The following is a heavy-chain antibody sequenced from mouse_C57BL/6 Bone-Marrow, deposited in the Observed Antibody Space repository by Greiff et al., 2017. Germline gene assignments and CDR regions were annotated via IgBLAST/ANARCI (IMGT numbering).Heavy chain of an antibody. J-gene: IGHJ3*01. CDR3: VRQDGYYKGFAY. D-gene: IGHD2-3*01. CDR2: IRSKSNNYAT. V-gene: IGHV10-1*01. Sequence: EVKLMESGGGLVQPKGSLKLSCAASGFSFNTYAMNWVRQAPGKGLEWVARIRSKSNNYATYYADSVKDRFTISRDDSESMLYLQMNNLKTEDTAMYYCVRQDGYYKGFAYWGQGTLVTVSA. CDR1: GFSFNTYA.